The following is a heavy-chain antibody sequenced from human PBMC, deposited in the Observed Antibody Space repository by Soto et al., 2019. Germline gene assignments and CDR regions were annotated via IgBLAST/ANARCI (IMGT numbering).Heavy chain of an antibody. CDR1: GFTFSSFG. J-gene: IGHJ3*01. Sequence: QMQLVESGGGVVQPGRSVRLSCTASGFTFSSFGMHWVRQAPGKGLEWVTIISYDGSDKYYADSVKGRFTVSRDYSKNTLYLEMESLRAEDTAIYYCAKDRRHCYVGACYGQGAFDLWGQRTMVTVSS. D-gene: IGHD2-21*02. CDR3: AKDRRHCYVGACYGQGAFDL. V-gene: IGHV3-30*18. CDR2: ISYDGSDK.